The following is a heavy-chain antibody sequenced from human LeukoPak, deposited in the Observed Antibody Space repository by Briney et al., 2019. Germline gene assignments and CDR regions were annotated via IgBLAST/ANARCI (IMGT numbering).Heavy chain of an antibody. J-gene: IGHJ6*03. CDR1: GGTFSSYA. CDR2: IIPIFGTA. Sequence: SVTVPCKASGGTFSSYAISWVRQAPGQGLEWMGGIIPIFGTANYAQKFQGRVTITTDESTSTAYMELSSLRSEDTAVYYCARSTVTNLYYYYYMDVWGKGTTVTVSS. D-gene: IGHD4-17*01. V-gene: IGHV1-69*05. CDR3: ARSTVTNLYYYYYMDV.